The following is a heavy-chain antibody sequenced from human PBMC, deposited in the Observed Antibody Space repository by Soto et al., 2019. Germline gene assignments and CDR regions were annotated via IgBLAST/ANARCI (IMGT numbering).Heavy chain of an antibody. V-gene: IGHV1-18*01. CDR3: ARARNYYGSGSYYPPDYFDY. J-gene: IGHJ4*02. Sequence: ASVKVSCKASGYTFTSYGISWVRQAPGQGLEWMGWISAYNGNTNYAQKLQGRVTMTTDTSTSTAYMELRSLRSDDTAVYYCARARNYYGSGSYYPPDYFDYWGQGTLVTVSS. CDR1: GYTFTSYG. CDR2: ISAYNGNT. D-gene: IGHD3-10*01.